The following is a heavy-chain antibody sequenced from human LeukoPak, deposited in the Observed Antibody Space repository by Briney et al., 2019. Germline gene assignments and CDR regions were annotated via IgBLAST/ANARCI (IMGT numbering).Heavy chain of an antibody. CDR2: IYHSGST. J-gene: IGHJ4*02. D-gene: IGHD3-10*01. Sequence: SGTLSLTCAVSGGSISSSNWWSWVRQPPGKGLEWIGEIYHSGSTNYNPSLKSRDTISVDKSKNQFSLKLSSVTAADTAVYYCARKPFGEAFDYWGQGTLVTVSS. V-gene: IGHV4-4*02. CDR1: GGSISSSNW. CDR3: ARKPFGEAFDY.